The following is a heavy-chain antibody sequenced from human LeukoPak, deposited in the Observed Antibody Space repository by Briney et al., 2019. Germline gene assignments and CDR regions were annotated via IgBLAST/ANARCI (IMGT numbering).Heavy chain of an antibody. V-gene: IGHV3-9*03. CDR2: ISWNSGSI. CDR3: AKGGGGTNYYYMDV. D-gene: IGHD1-1*01. Sequence: GGSLRLSCAASGFSFGDFAVHWVRQVPGKGLEWVSGISWNSGSIGYADSVKGRFTISRDNAKNSLYLQMNSPRAEDMALYYCAKGGGGTNYYYMDVWGKGTTVTVSS. J-gene: IGHJ6*03. CDR1: GFSFGDFA.